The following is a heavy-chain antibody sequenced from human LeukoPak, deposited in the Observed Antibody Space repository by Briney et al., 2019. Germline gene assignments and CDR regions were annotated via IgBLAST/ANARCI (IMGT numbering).Heavy chain of an antibody. V-gene: IGHV3-21*01. CDR3: ARGITIFGVVIGH. J-gene: IGHJ4*02. D-gene: IGHD3-3*01. CDR2: ISSSSSYI. CDR1: GFTFSSYS. Sequence: TGGSLRLSCAASGFTFSSYSMSWVRQAPGKGLEWVSSISSSSSYIYYADSVKGRFTISRDNAKNSLYLQMNSLRAEDTAVYYCARGITIFGVVIGHWGQGTLVTVST.